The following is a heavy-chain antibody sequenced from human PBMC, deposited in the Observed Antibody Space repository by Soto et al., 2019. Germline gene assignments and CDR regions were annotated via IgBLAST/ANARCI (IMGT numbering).Heavy chain of an antibody. CDR2: IYYSGST. CDR1: GGSISSYY. D-gene: IGHD3-22*01. V-gene: IGHV4-59*01. Sequence: SETLSLTCTVSGGSISSYYWSWIRQPPGKGLEWIGYIYYSGSTNYNPSLKSRVTISVDTSKNQFSLKLSSVTAADTAVYYCARGWGWYDSSGYYSYFDYWGQGTLVTVSS. CDR3: ARGWGWYDSSGYYSYFDY. J-gene: IGHJ4*02.